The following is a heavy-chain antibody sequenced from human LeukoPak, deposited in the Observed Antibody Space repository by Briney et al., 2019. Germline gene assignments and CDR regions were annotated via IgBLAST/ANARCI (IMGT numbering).Heavy chain of an antibody. CDR2: IYHSGST. J-gene: IGHJ4*02. Sequence: SETLSLTCAVSGGSISSGGYSWSWIRQPPGKGLEWIGYIYHSGSTYYNPSLKSRVTISVDRSKNQFSPKLSSVTAADTAVYYCARSTALGGFVYWGQGTLVTVSS. D-gene: IGHD3-10*01. CDR1: GGSISSGGYS. CDR3: ARSTALGGFVY. V-gene: IGHV4-30-2*01.